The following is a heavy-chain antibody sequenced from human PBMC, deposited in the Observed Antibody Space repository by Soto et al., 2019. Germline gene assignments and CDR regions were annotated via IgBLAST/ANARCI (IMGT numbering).Heavy chain of an antibody. D-gene: IGHD2-15*01. CDR3: VITSLVVAVATREDF. CDR1: GFTFSNYW. CDR2: IDSDGSRI. J-gene: IGHJ4*02. V-gene: IGHV3-74*01. Sequence: EVQLVESGGGLVQPGESLRLSYAASGFTFSNYWMHWVRQAPGNGRVWVSRIDSDGSRITYADFVKGRFTISRDNAKNTVYLHMNSLTAEDTAVYYCVITSLVVAVATREDFWGQGTLVTVSS.